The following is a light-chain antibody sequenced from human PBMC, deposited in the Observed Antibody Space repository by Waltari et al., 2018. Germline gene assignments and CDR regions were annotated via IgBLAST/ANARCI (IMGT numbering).Light chain of an antibody. CDR2: GAS. V-gene: IGKV3-20*01. J-gene: IGKJ1*01. CDR1: QRVGRS. CDR3: QHYVKLPVT. Sequence: DIVLTQSPGTLSLSPGERATLSCRASQRVGRSLAWYQQKPGQAPRLLIFGASNRATGVPDRFSGMGSGTDFSLTISRLEPEDLAVYFCQHYVKLPVTFGQGTKVEIK.